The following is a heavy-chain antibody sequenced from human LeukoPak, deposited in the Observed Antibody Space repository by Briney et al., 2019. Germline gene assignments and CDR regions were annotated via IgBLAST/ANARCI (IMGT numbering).Heavy chain of an antibody. Sequence: SETLSLTCTVSGGSISSYYWGWIRQPPGEGLEWIGYIYYSGSTNYNPSLKSRVTMSVDTSKNQFSLKLSSVTAADTAVYYCARGQWLPEDAFDIWGQGTLVTVSS. CDR1: GGSISSYY. V-gene: IGHV4-59*01. CDR2: IYYSGST. CDR3: ARGQWLPEDAFDI. J-gene: IGHJ3*02. D-gene: IGHD6-19*01.